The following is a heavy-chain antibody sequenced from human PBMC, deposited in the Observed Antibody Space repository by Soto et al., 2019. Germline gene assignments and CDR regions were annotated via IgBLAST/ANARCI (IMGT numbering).Heavy chain of an antibody. J-gene: IGHJ4*02. CDR1: GGSISSDIW. CDR3: ARRIVVVTATPFDY. V-gene: IGHV4-4*02. Sequence: QVQLQESGPRLVKPSGTLSLTCAVSGGSISSDIWWSWVRQAPGKGLEWIGEIYHSGSTNYNPSLKSRVTISVDKSKNEFSLNLNSVTAADTAVYYCARRIVVVTATPFDYWGQGTLVNVSS. CDR2: IYHSGST. D-gene: IGHD2-21*02.